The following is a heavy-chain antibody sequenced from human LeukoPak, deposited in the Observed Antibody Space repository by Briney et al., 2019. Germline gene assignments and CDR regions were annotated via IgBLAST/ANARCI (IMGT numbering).Heavy chain of an antibody. V-gene: IGHV3-11*04. CDR1: GFTFSDYD. D-gene: IGHD3-3*01. Sequence: GGSLRLSCAASGFTFSDYDMSWIGRAPGKGREGCSYISSSGSTIDYATSVTGRFTFSRDNARNSLYLQINSLRAEARPVYYFATDHTGIFAVATDAFDISGDGKMVS. J-gene: IGHJ3*02. CDR2: ISSSGSTI. CDR3: ATDHTGIFAVATDAFDI.